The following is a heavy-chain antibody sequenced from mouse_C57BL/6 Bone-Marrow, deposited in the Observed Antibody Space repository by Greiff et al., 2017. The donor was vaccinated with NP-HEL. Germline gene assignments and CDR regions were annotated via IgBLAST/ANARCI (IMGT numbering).Heavy chain of an antibody. CDR3: ARDSNYVDFDY. Sequence: VKLMESGAELVRPGTSVKVSCKASGYAFTNYLIEWVKQRPGQGLEWIGVINPGSGGTNYNEKFKGKATLTADKSSSTAYMQLSSLTSEDSAVYFCARDSNYVDFDYWGQGTTLTVSS. J-gene: IGHJ2*01. CDR2: INPGSGGT. D-gene: IGHD2-5*01. CDR1: GYAFTNYL. V-gene: IGHV1-54*01.